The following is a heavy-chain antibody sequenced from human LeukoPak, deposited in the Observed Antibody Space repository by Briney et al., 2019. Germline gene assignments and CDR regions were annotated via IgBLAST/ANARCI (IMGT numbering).Heavy chain of an antibody. CDR1: GFTFSNYG. V-gene: IGHV3-33*02. CDR2: MWYDGSIK. Sequence: GGSLRLSCAASGFTFSNYGMHWVRQAPGKGLEWLAIMWYDGSIKYYADYAKGRFTISRDNSMNTVFLQMNSLRAEDTAVYYCARGRDGYNYYYYYYMDVWGKGTTVTVSS. D-gene: IGHD5-24*01. J-gene: IGHJ6*03. CDR3: ARGRDGYNYYYYYYMDV.